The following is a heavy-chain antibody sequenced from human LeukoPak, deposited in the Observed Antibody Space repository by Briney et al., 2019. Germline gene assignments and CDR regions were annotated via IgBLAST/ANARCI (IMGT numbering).Heavy chain of an antibody. D-gene: IGHD6-13*01. CDR1: GFTFSSYA. CDR2: ISSNGGST. J-gene: IGHJ4*02. Sequence: PGGSLRLSCSASGFTFSSYAMHWVRQAPGKGLEYVSAISSNGGSTYYADSVKGRFTISRDNSKSTLYLQMNSLRAEDTAVYYCAKTADIAATGPDYWGQGTLVTVSS. V-gene: IGHV3-64*04. CDR3: AKTADIAATGPDY.